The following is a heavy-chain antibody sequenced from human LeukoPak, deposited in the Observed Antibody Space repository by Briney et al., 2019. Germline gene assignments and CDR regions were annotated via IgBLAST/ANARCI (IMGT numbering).Heavy chain of an antibody. CDR3: ARDIEGAARQGDAFDI. J-gene: IGHJ3*02. CDR2: IIPIFGTA. D-gene: IGHD6-6*01. Sequence: VASVKVSCKASGGTFSSYAISWVRQAPGQGLEWMGGIIPIFGTANYAQKFQGRVTITADKSTSTAYMELSSLRSEDTAVYYCARDIEGAARQGDAFDIWGQGTMVTVSS. CDR1: GGTFSSYA. V-gene: IGHV1-69*06.